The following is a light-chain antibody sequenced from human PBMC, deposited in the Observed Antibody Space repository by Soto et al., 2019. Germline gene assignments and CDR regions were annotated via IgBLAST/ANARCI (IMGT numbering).Light chain of an antibody. V-gene: IGLV2-14*03. J-gene: IGLJ2*01. CDR2: EVT. Sequence: QSALTQPASVSGSPGQSITISCTGASSDVGSYNYVSWYQQHPGKAPKLMIYEVTKRPSGISDRFSGSKSGITASLTTSGLQAEDEADYYCSSYTSTTTVLFGGGTKLTVL. CDR3: SSYTSTTTVL. CDR1: SSDVGSYNY.